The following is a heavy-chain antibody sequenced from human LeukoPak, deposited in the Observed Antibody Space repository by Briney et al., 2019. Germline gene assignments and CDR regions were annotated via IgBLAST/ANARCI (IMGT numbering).Heavy chain of an antibody. J-gene: IGHJ2*01. CDR3: AREVMVVAATTFWYFDL. V-gene: IGHV3-21*01. D-gene: IGHD2-15*01. CDR2: VSSSATYI. CDR1: GFTFSSYS. Sequence: GGSLRLSCAASGFTFSSYSMHWVRQAPGKGLEWVSSVSSSATYIYYADSVKGRFTISRDNAKNSLYLQMNSLRAEDTAVYYCAREVMVVAATTFWYFDLWGRGTLVTVSS.